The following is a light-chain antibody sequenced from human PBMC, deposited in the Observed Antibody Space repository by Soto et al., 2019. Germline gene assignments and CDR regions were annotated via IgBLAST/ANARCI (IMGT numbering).Light chain of an antibody. CDR1: NIGGRS. CDR2: HDS. J-gene: IGLJ2*01. Sequence: SYELTQPHSVSVAPGQTASITCGGDNIGGRSVHWYQQKPGQAPVVVVDHDSDRPSGIPERFSGSNSGNMATLTISRVEAGDEAVYHCQVWDYSTDDVVFGGGTKLTVL. V-gene: IGLV3-21*02. CDR3: QVWDYSTDDVV.